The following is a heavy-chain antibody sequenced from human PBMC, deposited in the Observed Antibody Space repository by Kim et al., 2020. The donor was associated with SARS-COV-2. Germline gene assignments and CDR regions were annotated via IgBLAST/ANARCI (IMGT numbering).Heavy chain of an antibody. D-gene: IGHD6-13*01. V-gene: IGHV3-23*01. CDR3: AKNFLSRSNWFVDY. CDR1: GFTFSSYG. J-gene: IGHJ4*02. Sequence: GGSLRLSCAASGFTFSSYGMSWVRQAPGKGLEWVSAIPGSGAGTFYADSVKGRFTISRDNSKSTLSLQMNSLRAEDTAIYYCAKNFLSRSNWFVDYWGQGALVSVSS. CDR2: IPGSGAGT.